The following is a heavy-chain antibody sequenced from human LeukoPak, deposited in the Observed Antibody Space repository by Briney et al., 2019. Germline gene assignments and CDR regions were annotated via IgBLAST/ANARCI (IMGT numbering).Heavy chain of an antibody. J-gene: IGHJ4*02. Sequence: SETLSLTYTVSGGSISSSSFYWGWIRQPPGKGLEWIGSMYYSGSTYYNPSLKSRVTISVDTSKNQFSLKLSSVTAADTAVYYCARHAGEFDYWGQGTLVTVSS. CDR3: ARHAGEFDY. V-gene: IGHV4-39*01. D-gene: IGHD1-26*01. CDR1: GGSISSSSFY. CDR2: MYYSGST.